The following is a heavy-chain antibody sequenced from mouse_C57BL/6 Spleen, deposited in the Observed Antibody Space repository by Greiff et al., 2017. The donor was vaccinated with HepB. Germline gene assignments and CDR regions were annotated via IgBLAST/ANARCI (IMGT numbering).Heavy chain of an antibody. V-gene: IGHV1-64*01. CDR3: EREEGNYPYAMDY. CDR2: IHPNSGST. D-gene: IGHD2-1*01. Sequence: QVQLQQPGAELVKPGASVKLSCKASGYTFTSYWMHWVKQRPGQGLEWIGMIHPNSGSTNYNEKFKSKATLTVDKSSSTAYMQLSSLTSEDSAVYYCEREEGNYPYAMDYWGQGTSVTVSS. CDR1: GYTFTSYW. J-gene: IGHJ4*01.